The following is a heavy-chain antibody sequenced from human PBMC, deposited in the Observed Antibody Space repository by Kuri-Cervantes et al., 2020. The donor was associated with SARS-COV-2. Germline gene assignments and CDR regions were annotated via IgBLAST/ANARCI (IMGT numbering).Heavy chain of an antibody. Sequence: GGSLRLSCAASGFTFSSYSMNWVRQAPGKGLEWVANIKQDGSEKYYVDSVKGRFTISRDSAKNSLYLQMNSLRAEDTAVYYCARGRRIDYGDYAGWGRMNWFDPWGQGTLVTVSS. V-gene: IGHV3-7*05. CDR2: IKQDGSEK. D-gene: IGHD4-17*01. J-gene: IGHJ5*02. CDR3: ARGRRIDYGDYAGWGRMNWFDP. CDR1: GFTFSSYS.